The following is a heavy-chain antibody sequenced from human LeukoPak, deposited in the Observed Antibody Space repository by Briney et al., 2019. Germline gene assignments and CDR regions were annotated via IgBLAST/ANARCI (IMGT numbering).Heavy chain of an antibody. CDR2: ISSDSAYI. J-gene: IGHJ4*02. V-gene: IGHV3-21*01. CDR1: GFTFSACS. CDR3: ARDGSGWSRDY. Sequence: EGSLRLSCAASGFTFSACSMNWVRQAPGKGLEWVSGISSDSAYIYYADSVKGRFTVSRDNAKNSLSLHMSSLRAEDTAVYYCARDGSGWSRDYWGQGTLVTVSS. D-gene: IGHD2-15*01.